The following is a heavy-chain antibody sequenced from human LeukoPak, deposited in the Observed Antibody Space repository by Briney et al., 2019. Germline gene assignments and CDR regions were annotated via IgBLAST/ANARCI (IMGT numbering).Heavy chain of an antibody. Sequence: GGSLRLSCAASGFTFSSYWVSWVRQAPGKGLELVANIKQDGSEKYYVDSVKGRFTISRDNAKNSLYLQMNSLRAEDTAVYYCARNQRRLDYWGQGTLVTVSS. V-gene: IGHV3-7*01. J-gene: IGHJ4*02. D-gene: IGHD1-14*01. CDR2: IKQDGSEK. CDR3: ARNQRRLDY. CDR1: GFTFSSYW.